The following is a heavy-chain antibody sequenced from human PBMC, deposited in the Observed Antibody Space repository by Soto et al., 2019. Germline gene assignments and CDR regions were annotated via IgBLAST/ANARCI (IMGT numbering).Heavy chain of an antibody. CDR3: SLVRGVIDPYYFDY. CDR1: GFTFSSYG. V-gene: IGHV3-30*03. J-gene: IGHJ4*02. CDR2: ISYDGSNK. Sequence: QVQLVESGGGVVQPGRSLRLSCAASGFTFSSYGMHWVRQAPGKGLEWVAVISYDGSNKYYADSVKGRFTISRDNSKNTLYLHMDSLRAEDTGVYYWSLVRGVIDPYYFDYWGQGTLVTVSS. D-gene: IGHD3-10*01.